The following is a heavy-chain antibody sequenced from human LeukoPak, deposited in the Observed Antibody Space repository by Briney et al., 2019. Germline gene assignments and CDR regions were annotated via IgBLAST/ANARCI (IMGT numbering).Heavy chain of an antibody. CDR1: GGSFSNYY. Sequence: KPSETLSLTCAVYGGSFSNYYLSWVRQPPGKGLEWIGEITHHGSTNYNLSLKSRVTISVDTPKNQFSLKLSSVAAADTAVYYCAPIFGDYSDFDSWGQGTLVTVSS. CDR3: APIFGDYSDFDS. D-gene: IGHD4-17*01. J-gene: IGHJ4*02. V-gene: IGHV4-34*01. CDR2: ITHHGST.